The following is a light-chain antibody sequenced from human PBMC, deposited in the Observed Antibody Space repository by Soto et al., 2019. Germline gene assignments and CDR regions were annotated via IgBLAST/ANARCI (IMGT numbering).Light chain of an antibody. CDR1: SSDIGSYNH. J-gene: IGLJ1*01. CDR3: ISYTDRQSYL. V-gene: IGLV2-14*03. CDR2: AVS. Sequence: QSALTQPASASGSPGQSITISCSGTSSDIGSYNHVAWYQQFPGKSPKLMIYAVSDRPSGVSDRFSGSKSGITASLTISGLQTEDEADYYCISYTDRQSYLFGTGTKV.